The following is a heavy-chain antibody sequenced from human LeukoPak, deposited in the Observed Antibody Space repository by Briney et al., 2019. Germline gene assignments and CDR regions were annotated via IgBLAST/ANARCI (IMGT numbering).Heavy chain of an antibody. Sequence: GESLRLSCAASGFTFSSYSMNWVRQAPGKGLEWVSYISSSSSTIYYADSVKGRFTISRDNAKNSLYLQMNSLRSDDTAVYYCARAKTSGLAAAADYWGQGTLVTVSS. V-gene: IGHV3-48*01. D-gene: IGHD6-13*01. CDR2: ISSSSSTI. CDR3: ARAKTSGLAAAADY. J-gene: IGHJ4*02. CDR1: GFTFSSYS.